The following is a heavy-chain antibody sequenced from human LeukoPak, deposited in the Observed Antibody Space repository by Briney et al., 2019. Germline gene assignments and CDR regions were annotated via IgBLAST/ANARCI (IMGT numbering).Heavy chain of an antibody. Sequence: PGGSLGLSCAASGFTFSSYSMNWVRQAPGKGLEWVSSISSSSSYIYYADSVKGRFTISRDNAKNSLYLQMNSLRAEDTAVYYCARDLGGGDAFDIWGQGTMVTVSS. D-gene: IGHD3-16*01. CDR3: ARDLGGGDAFDI. CDR1: GFTFSSYS. V-gene: IGHV3-21*01. CDR2: ISSSSSYI. J-gene: IGHJ3*02.